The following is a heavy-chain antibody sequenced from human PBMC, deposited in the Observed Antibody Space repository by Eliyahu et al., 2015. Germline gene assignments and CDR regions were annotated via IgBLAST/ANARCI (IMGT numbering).Heavy chain of an antibody. Sequence: QITLKESGPTLVKPTQTLTLTCXFSGFXLSXXGVGVGWXRQPPGKALEWLALIYWDDDKRYSPSLKSRLTITKDTSKNQVVLTMTNMDPVDTATYYCAHRRYRIAVAKVPGEDWFDPWGQGTLVTVSS. CDR3: AHRRYRIAVAKVPGEDWFDP. J-gene: IGHJ5*02. CDR2: IYWDDDK. D-gene: IGHD6-19*01. V-gene: IGHV2-5*02. CDR1: GFXLSXXGVG.